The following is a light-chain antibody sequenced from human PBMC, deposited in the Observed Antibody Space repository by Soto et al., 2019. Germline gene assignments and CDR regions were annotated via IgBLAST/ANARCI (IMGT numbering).Light chain of an antibody. Sequence: DIQMTQSPSTLSASVGDRVTITCRASQSIGSWLAWYLQKPGEAPNLLIYDASSLESGVPSRFSGSGSGTEFTLTINSLQPDDFATYYRQQYNSYSRTFGQGTKVEIK. CDR1: QSIGSW. CDR3: QQYNSYSRT. CDR2: DAS. V-gene: IGKV1-5*01. J-gene: IGKJ1*01.